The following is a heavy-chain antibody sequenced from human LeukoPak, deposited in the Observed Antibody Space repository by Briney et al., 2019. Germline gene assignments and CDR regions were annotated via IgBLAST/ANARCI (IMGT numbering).Heavy chain of an antibody. V-gene: IGHV4-59*08. Sequence: PSETLSLTCTVSGGSTRNYCWSWVRRPPGKGLQWIGYIHYRGNNDYSPSLKSRVTISSDTSRISLKVTSVTAADTAVHYCARHLSNYGSGTYTTFDIWGQGAMVTVSS. CDR2: IHYRGNN. J-gene: IGHJ3*02. D-gene: IGHD3-10*01. CDR1: GGSTRNYC. CDR3: ARHLSNYGSGTYTTFDI.